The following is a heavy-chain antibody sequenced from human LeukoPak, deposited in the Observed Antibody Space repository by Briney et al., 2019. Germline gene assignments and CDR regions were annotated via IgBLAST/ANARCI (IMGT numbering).Heavy chain of an antibody. Sequence: SVKVSCKASGGTFSSYAISWVRQAPGQGLEWMGGIIPIFGTANYAQKFQGRVTITTDESTSTAYMELSSLRSEDTAVYYCASALKFSSWYRGIPSKYFQHWGQGTLVTVSS. V-gene: IGHV1-69*05. CDR3: ASALKFSSWYRGIPSKYFQH. D-gene: IGHD6-13*01. J-gene: IGHJ1*01. CDR1: GGTFSSYA. CDR2: IIPIFGTA.